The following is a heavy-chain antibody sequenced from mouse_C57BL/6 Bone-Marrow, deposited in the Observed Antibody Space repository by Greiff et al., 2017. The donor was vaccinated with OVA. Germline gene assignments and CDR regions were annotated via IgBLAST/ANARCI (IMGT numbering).Heavy chain of an antibody. CDR1: GYTFTSYW. CDR3: AIKTAQAKEFAY. J-gene: IGHJ3*01. V-gene: IGHV1-61*01. Sequence: QVQLQQPGAELVRPGSSVKLSCKASGYTFTSYWMDWVKQRPGQGLEWIGNIYPSDSETHYNQQFKDKATLTVDKSSSTAYMQLSSLTSEDSAVYYCAIKTAQAKEFAYWGQGTLVTVSA. D-gene: IGHD3-2*02. CDR2: IYPSDSET.